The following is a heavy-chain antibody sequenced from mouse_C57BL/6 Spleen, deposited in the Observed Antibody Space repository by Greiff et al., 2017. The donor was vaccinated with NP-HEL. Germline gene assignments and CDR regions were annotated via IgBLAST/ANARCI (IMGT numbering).Heavy chain of an antibody. Sequence: QVQLKQSGAELARPGASVKMSCKASGYTFTSYTMHWVKQRPGQGLEWIGYINPSSGYTKYNQKFKDKATLTADKSSSTAYMQLSSLTSEDSAVYYCAISSHWYVDVWGTGTTVTVSS. CDR1: GYTFTSYT. D-gene: IGHD1-1*01. CDR2: INPSSGYT. CDR3: AISSHWYVDV. J-gene: IGHJ1*03. V-gene: IGHV1-4*01.